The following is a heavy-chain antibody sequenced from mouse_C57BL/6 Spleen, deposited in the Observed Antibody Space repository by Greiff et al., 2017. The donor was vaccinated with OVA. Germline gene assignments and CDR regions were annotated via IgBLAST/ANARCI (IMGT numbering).Heavy chain of an antibody. D-gene: IGHD2-2*01. J-gene: IGHJ1*03. CDR1: GFTFTSYT. CDR3: ARHAPYGSNGYFDV. CDR2: ITGGGGNT. Sequence: EVQLVESGGGLVKPGGSLKLSCAASGFTFTSYTMSWVRQTPEKSLEWVATITGGGGNTYYPDSVKGRFTISSDNSYNTMYLQLSRLRSADTAVYYCARHAPYGSNGYFDVWGTGTTVTVSS. V-gene: IGHV5-9*04.